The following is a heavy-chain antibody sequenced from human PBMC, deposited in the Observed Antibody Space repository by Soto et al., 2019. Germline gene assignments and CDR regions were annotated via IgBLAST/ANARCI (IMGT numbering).Heavy chain of an antibody. CDR3: ARVPVAVAATEDYYGLDV. J-gene: IGHJ6*02. CDR1: CVSITSYY. CDR2: INTDGLI. Sequence: SETLSLTCLVSCVSITSYYWSWIRQSSWVGLDLIGLINTDGLITYSPSFKSRLTMSLDTSKNKVSLRLISVTAADTAVYFCARVPVAVAATEDYYGLDVWGQGTTVTVSS. V-gene: IGHV4-4*07. D-gene: IGHD2-15*01.